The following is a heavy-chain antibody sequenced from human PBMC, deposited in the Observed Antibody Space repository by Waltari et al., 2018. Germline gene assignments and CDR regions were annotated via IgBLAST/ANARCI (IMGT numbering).Heavy chain of an antibody. CDR2: LIPILGIA. CDR3: AMGGTMVVTLDY. V-gene: IGHV1-69*04. Sequence: QVQLVQSGAEVKKPGSSVKVSCKTSGGSFSSHAISWVRQAPGQGLEWMGQLIPILGIANYAQKFQGRVTITADDSTSIAYMQLSSLRSEDTAVYFCAMGGTMVVTLDYWGQGTLVTVSS. D-gene: IGHD2-21*02. J-gene: IGHJ4*02. CDR1: GGSFSSHA.